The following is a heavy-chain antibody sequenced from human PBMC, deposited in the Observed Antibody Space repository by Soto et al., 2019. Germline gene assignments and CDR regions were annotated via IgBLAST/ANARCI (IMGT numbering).Heavy chain of an antibody. Sequence: PSETLSLTCSGSCGSMRNYYWNWIRQPPGRGLEWIGYVYHSGSTNYNPSLKSRVSMSVDVSRNHFSLTLHSVTAADTAVYFCTSSYSTSSSPDYWGQGTPVTVSS. CDR3: TSSYSTSSSPDY. CDR1: CGSMRNYY. CDR2: VYHSGST. V-gene: IGHV4-59*01. D-gene: IGHD6-6*01. J-gene: IGHJ4*02.